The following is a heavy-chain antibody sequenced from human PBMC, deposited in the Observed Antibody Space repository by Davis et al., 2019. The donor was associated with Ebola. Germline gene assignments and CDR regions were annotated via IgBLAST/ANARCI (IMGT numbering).Heavy chain of an antibody. CDR3: ARGWLRRGMDV. Sequence: HSQTLSLTCDTSGDTVSSIDGAWNWVRQSPSRGLEWLGRTYYTSKWFNDYAVSVKGRITVNADTSKNQFSLQLDSVTPEDTALYYCARGWLRRGMDVWGEGTTVTVSS. CDR2: TYYTSKWFN. V-gene: IGHV6-1*01. CDR1: GDTVSSIDGA. J-gene: IGHJ6*04. D-gene: IGHD5-18*01.